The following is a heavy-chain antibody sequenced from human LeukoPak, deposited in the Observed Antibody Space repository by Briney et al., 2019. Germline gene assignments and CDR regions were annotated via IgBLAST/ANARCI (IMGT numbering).Heavy chain of an antibody. J-gene: IGHJ4*02. CDR2: IKQDGSEK. D-gene: IGHD2-2*01. CDR1: GFTFSSYW. CDR3: AREGVPAAPNFDY. V-gene: IGHV3-7*01. Sequence: PGGSLRLSCAASGFTFSSYWMSWVRQAPGKGLEWVANIKQDGSEKYYVDSVKGRFTISRDNAKNSLYLQMNSLRAEDTAVYYCAREGVPAAPNFDYWGQGTLVTVFS.